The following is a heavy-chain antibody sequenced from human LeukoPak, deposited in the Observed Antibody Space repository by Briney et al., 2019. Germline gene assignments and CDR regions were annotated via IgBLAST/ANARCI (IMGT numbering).Heavy chain of an antibody. CDR2: MYYSGST. V-gene: IGHV4-59*08. CDR1: GGSISSYY. D-gene: IGHD1-1*01. J-gene: IGHJ4*02. CDR3: ARRDGNWNYFDY. Sequence: PSETLSLTCTVSGGSISSYYWSWIRQPPGKGLEWIGYMYYSGSTKYNPSLKSRVTISVATSKNQFSLQLSSVTAADTAVYYCARRDGNWNYFDYWGQGALVTVSS.